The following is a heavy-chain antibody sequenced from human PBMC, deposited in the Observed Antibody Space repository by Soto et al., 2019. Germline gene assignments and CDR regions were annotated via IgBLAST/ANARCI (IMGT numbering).Heavy chain of an antibody. CDR1: GYTFSDHY. V-gene: IGHV3-72*01. D-gene: IGHD4-17*01. CDR2: IRNRGGGYIT. Sequence: MQLVESGGDLVQPGVSLKLSCVGSGYTFSDHYMDWVSQAPGKGLEWVGRIRNRGGGYITQYAASVRGRFTVSRDDSKDSLYLQMNSLKIEDTAVYYCSRAAYGHCFDIWGQGTVVTVSS. CDR3: SRAAYGHCFDI. J-gene: IGHJ3*02.